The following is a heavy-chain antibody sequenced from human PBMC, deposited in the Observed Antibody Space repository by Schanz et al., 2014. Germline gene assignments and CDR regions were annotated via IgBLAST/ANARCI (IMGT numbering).Heavy chain of an antibody. D-gene: IGHD6-19*01. CDR2: ISSSSMYI. Sequence: EVQLLESGGGLVQPGGSLRLSCAASGFTFSIFAMTWVRQAPGQGLEWVSSISSSSMYIYQADSMRGRFTISRDNAKNSLYLQVNNLSAEDTAVYYCVRDKKGFVAVAGRAPFDYWGQGTLVTVSS. CDR3: VRDKKGFVAVAGRAPFDY. CDR1: GFTFSIFA. V-gene: IGHV3-21*01. J-gene: IGHJ4*02.